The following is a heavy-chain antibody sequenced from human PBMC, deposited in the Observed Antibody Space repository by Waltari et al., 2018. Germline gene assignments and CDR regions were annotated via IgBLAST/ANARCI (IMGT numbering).Heavy chain of an antibody. CDR3: ARVHSLGQYDTSGAESNFDH. D-gene: IGHD3-22*01. V-gene: IGHV3-23*01. J-gene: IGHJ4*02. CDR2: IGAVTST. Sequence: EVQLLESGRGMVQPGGSLSTACAASGFSFRRFGSSCVRRAPGKGLEWVSAIGAVTSTYYADSVKGRFTISRDNSKNSLFLQMNSLRAEDTAIYYCARVHSLGQYDTSGAESNFDHWGQGALVTVSS. CDR1: GFSFRRFG.